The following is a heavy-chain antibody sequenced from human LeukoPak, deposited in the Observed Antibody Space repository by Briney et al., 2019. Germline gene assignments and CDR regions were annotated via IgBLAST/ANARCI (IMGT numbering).Heavy chain of an antibody. V-gene: IGHV3-30*18. D-gene: IGHD2-15*01. CDR3: AKHVRRDIVVVVAALDY. Sequence: GGSLRLSCAASGFTFSSYAMHWVRQAPGKGLEWVAVISYDGSNKYYADSVKGRFTISRDNSKNTLYLQMNSLRAEDTAVYYCAKHVRRDIVVVVAALDYWGQGTLVTVSS. J-gene: IGHJ4*02. CDR1: GFTFSSYA. CDR2: ISYDGSNK.